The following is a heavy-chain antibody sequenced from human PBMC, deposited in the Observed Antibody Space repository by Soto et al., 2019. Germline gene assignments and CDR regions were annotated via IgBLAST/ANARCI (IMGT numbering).Heavy chain of an antibody. Sequence: QLQLQESGPGLVKASETLSLTCTVSGDSFSLASDYWGWIRQPPGKGLEWIGSVFYSGTTFYNPSLKNRATRSVDTSKSQISLTLRSLTAADTAVYFCARPLYCPCGSCYPYYYYGMDVWGPGTTVTVAS. D-gene: IGHD2-15*01. J-gene: IGHJ6*02. CDR2: VFYSGTT. CDR1: GDSFSLASDY. V-gene: IGHV4-39*01. CDR3: ARPLYCPCGSCYPYYYYGMDV.